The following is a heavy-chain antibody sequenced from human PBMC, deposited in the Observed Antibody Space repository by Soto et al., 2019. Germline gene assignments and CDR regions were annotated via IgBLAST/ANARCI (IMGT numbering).Heavy chain of an antibody. CDR1: GFSLSTSGVG. Sequence: SGPTLVNPTQTLTLTCTFSGFSLSTSGVGVGWIRQPPGKALEWLALIYWDDDKRYSPSLKSRLTITKDASKNQVVLTMTNIDPVDTATYYCAHRRPPTTVTTGGPRLWYYYGMDVWGQGTTVTVAS. D-gene: IGHD4-17*01. J-gene: IGHJ6*01. CDR3: AHRRPPTTVTTGGPRLWYYYGMDV. CDR2: IYWDDDK. V-gene: IGHV2-5*02.